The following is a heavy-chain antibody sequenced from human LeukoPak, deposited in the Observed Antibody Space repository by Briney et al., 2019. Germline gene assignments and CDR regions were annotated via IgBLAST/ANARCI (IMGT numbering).Heavy chain of an antibody. J-gene: IGHJ4*02. CDR2: INPNSGGT. CDR3: AVGIVGATNYFDY. D-gene: IGHD1-26*01. Sequence: ASVKVSCKAPGYTFTGYYMHWVRQAPGQGLEWMGWINPNSGGTNYAQKFQGWVTMTRDTSISTAYMELSRLRSDDTAVYYCAVGIVGATNYFDYWGQGTLVTVSS. CDR1: GYTFTGYY. V-gene: IGHV1-2*04.